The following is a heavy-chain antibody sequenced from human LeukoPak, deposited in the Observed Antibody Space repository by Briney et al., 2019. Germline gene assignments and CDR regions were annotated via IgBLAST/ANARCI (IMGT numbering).Heavy chain of an antibody. CDR1: GFTFSSYW. CDR2: IKQDGSEK. Sequence: GGSLRLSCAASGFTFSSYWMSWVRQAPGKGLEWVANIKQDGSEKYYVDSVKGRFTISRDNSKNTLYLQMNSLRAEDTAVYYCAKVRRVVISYFDYWGQGTLVTVSS. CDR3: AKVRRVVISYFDY. D-gene: IGHD3-3*01. J-gene: IGHJ4*02. V-gene: IGHV3-7*03.